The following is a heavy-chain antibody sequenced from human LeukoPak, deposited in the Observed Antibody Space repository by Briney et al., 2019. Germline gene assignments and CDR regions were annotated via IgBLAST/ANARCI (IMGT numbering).Heavy chain of an antibody. J-gene: IGHJ4*02. V-gene: IGHV3-23*01. D-gene: IGHD3-9*01. CDR1: GFTFSNYA. CDR2: ISGSGGNT. Sequence: GGSLRLSCAASGFTFSNYAMSWVRQAPGKGLEWVSVISGSGGNTYYADSVKGRFTISRDNSKNTLYLQVNSLRAEDTAVYYCARGHYDILTGYYTAYFDYWGQGTLVTVSS. CDR3: ARGHYDILTGYYTAYFDY.